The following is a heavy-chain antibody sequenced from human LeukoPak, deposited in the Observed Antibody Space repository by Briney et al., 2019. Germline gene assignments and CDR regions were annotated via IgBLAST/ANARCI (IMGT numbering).Heavy chain of an antibody. CDR1: GYTFTSYG. J-gene: IGHJ5*02. V-gene: IGHV1-69*13. Sequence: SVKVSCKASGYTFTSYGISWVRQAPGQGLEWMGGIIPIFGTANYAQKFQGRVTITADESTSTAYMELSSLRSEDTAVYYCAEGTDWFDPCGQGTLVTVSS. CDR2: IIPIFGTA. D-gene: IGHD3-10*01. CDR3: AEGTDWFDP.